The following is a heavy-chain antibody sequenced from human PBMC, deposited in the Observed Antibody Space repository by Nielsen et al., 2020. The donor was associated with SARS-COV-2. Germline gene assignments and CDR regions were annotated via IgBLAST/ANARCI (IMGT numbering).Heavy chain of an antibody. Sequence: GGSLRLSCVVSGYTISSYGMHWVRQAPGKGLEWVAVIWTDGISTSYADFVKGRFTISRDNSKNTLYLQMNSLRLEDTAVYYCAKAPGGTSWALDLWGQGTLVTVSS. D-gene: IGHD1-7*01. CDR1: GYTISSYG. V-gene: IGHV3-30*02. CDR3: AKAPGGTSWALDL. CDR2: IWTDGIST. J-gene: IGHJ3*01.